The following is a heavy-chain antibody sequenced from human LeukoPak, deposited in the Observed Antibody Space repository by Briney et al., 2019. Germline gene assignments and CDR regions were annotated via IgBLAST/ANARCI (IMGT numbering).Heavy chain of an antibody. CDR1: GGSISSYY. CDR3: ARGDSSSWYRFDY. V-gene: IGHV4-59*01. CDR2: IYYSGST. Sequence: SSETLSLTCTVSGGSISSYYWSWIRQPPGKGLEWIGYIYYSGSTNYNPSLKSRVTISVDTSKNQFSLKLSSVTAADTAVYYCARGDSSSWYRFDYWGQGTLVTVSS. J-gene: IGHJ4*02. D-gene: IGHD6-13*01.